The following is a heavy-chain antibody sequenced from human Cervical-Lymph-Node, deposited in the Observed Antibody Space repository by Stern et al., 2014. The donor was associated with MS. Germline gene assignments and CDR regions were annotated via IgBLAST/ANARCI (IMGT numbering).Heavy chain of an antibody. CDR1: GFTFSSYG. J-gene: IGHJ4*02. CDR3: AKADTGTTVDY. CDR2: ISYDGSNK. D-gene: IGHD1-7*01. V-gene: IGHV3-30*18. Sequence: VQLVESGGGVVQPGRSLRLSCAASGFTFSSYGMHWVRQAPGKGLEWVAVISYDGSNKYYADSVKGRFTISRDKSKNTLYLQMNSLRAEDTAVYYCAKADTGTTVDYWGQGTLVTVSS.